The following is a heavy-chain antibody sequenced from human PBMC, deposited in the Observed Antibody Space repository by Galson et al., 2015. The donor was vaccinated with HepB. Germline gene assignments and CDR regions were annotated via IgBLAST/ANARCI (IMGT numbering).Heavy chain of an antibody. CDR2: IKKKGGGETT. CDR3: STLFPVVAVVPASHPDSFDI. D-gene: IGHD2-15*01. CDR1: GFTFTNAW. J-gene: IGHJ3*02. Sequence: SLRLSCAASGFTFTNAWMSWVRQAPGKGPEWLGRIKKKGGGETTEDAAPVEGRFTISRDGSNRPRYPQMSSLKTEDTAVYYCSTLFPVVAVVPASHPDSFDIWGQGTLVTVSS. V-gene: IGHV3-15*01.